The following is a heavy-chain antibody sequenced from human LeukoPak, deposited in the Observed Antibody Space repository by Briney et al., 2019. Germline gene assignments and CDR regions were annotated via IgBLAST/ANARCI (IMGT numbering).Heavy chain of an antibody. CDR3: AKDRSTIFGVVPYYFDY. D-gene: IGHD3-3*01. CDR1: GFTFSSYW. J-gene: IGHJ4*02. V-gene: IGHV3-30*02. Sequence: GGSLRLSCAASGFTFSSYWMHWVRQAPGKGLEWVAFIRYDGSNKYYADSVKGRFTISRDNSKNTLYLQMNSLRAEDTAVYYCAKDRSTIFGVVPYYFDYWGQGTLVTVSS. CDR2: IRYDGSNK.